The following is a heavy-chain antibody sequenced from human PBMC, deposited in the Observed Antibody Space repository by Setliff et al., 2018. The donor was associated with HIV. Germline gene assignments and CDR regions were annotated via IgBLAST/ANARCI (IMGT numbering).Heavy chain of an antibody. CDR1: GGSISSSGYH. Sequence: SETLSLTCTVSGGSISSSGYHWGWIRQPPGKGLEWVATISSSGSTYYNPSLKSRITISVDTSKNQFSLKLSSVTAADTAVYYCAREYCSAGSCYSGRWGQGMLVTVSS. V-gene: IGHV4-39*02. CDR2: ISSSGST. CDR3: AREYCSAGSCYSGR. D-gene: IGHD2-15*01. J-gene: IGHJ4*02.